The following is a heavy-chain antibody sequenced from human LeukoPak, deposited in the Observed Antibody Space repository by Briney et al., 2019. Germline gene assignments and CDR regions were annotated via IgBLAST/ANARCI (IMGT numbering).Heavy chain of an antibody. V-gene: IGHV3-7*05. CDR2: IKEDGTKT. Sequence: PGGSLRLSCAASGFSFSRYWMTWVRQAPGKGLEWVANIKEDGTKTYYVDSVKGRFTVSRDNAQNSLYLQMNSLTPKDTAVYFCARGEAFCDYWGQGALVTVSS. CDR1: GFSFSRYW. J-gene: IGHJ4*02. CDR3: ARGEAFCDY.